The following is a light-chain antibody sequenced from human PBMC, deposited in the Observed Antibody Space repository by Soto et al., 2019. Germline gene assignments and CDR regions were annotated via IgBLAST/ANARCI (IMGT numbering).Light chain of an antibody. CDR1: QSVSSN. J-gene: IGKJ4*01. Sequence: EIVLTQSPATVSVSPGEKATLYCRASQSVSSNLAWYQQTPGQAPRLLIYGASTRATGVPARFSGSGSGIEFILTISSLRSEDFAIYYCQQYTDWPAFGGGTKVEIK. CDR3: QQYTDWPA. CDR2: GAS. V-gene: IGKV3-15*01.